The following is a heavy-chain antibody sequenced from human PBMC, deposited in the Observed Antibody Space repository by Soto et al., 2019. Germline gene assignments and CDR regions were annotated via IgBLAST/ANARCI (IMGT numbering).Heavy chain of an antibody. V-gene: IGHV1-69*13. Sequence: ASVKVSCKASGGTFSSYAISWVRQAPGQGLEWMGGIIPIFGTANYAQKFQGRVTITADESTSTAYMELSSLRSEDTAVYYCATTDLTYGSGGSCYSNAFDIWGQGTMVTVSS. CDR3: ATTDLTYGSGGSCYSNAFDI. CDR1: GGTFSSYA. D-gene: IGHD2-15*01. CDR2: IIPIFGTA. J-gene: IGHJ3*02.